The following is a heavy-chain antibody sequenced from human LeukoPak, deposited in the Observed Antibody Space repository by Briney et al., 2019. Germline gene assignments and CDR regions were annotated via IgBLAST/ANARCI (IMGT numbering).Heavy chain of an antibody. J-gene: IGHJ6*02. Sequence: GASVKVSCKASGYTFTPYDINWARQATGQGLEWLGWMNPNSGNTGYAQKLQGRITITRDTSINTAYMELCSRTSDDTAVYYCARVPAYNGAERFYDSGLDVWGHGTTVTVSS. D-gene: IGHD5/OR15-5a*01. V-gene: IGHV1-8*01. CDR1: GYTFTPYD. CDR3: ARVPAYNGAERFYDSGLDV. CDR2: MNPNSGNT.